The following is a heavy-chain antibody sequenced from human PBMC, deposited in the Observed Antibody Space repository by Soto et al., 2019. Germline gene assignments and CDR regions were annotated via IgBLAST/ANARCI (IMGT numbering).Heavy chain of an antibody. CDR3: ATVHNTSRSFDY. CDR2: VNAYNGNT. Sequence: ASVKVSCKASGYSFTSFGVNWVRQAPGQGLEWMGWVNAYNGNTNYAQKFQGRVTLTADTSPSTAYMEVGSLRSDDTAVYYCATVHNTSRSFDYWGQGTLVTVSS. V-gene: IGHV1-18*01. D-gene: IGHD1-20*01. J-gene: IGHJ4*02. CDR1: GYSFTSFG.